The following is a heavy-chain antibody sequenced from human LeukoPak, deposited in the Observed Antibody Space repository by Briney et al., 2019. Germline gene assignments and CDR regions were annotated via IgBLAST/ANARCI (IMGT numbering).Heavy chain of an antibody. Sequence: GGSLRLSCAASGFTFSSYWMSWVRQAPGKGLEWVANIKQDGSEKYYVDSVKGRFTISRDNAKNSLYLQMNSLRAEDTAVYYCAGEGSVYYYGSGSYYIRPPWGRYYYGMDVWGKGTTVTVSS. D-gene: IGHD3-10*01. V-gene: IGHV3-7*01. CDR2: IKQDGSEK. CDR1: GFTFSSYW. J-gene: IGHJ6*04. CDR3: AGEGSVYYYGSGSYYIRPPWGRYYYGMDV.